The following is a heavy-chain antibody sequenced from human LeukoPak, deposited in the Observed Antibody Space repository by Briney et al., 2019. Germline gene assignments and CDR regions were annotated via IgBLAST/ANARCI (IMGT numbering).Heavy chain of an antibody. D-gene: IGHD6-19*01. J-gene: IGHJ6*02. CDR1: GFTFSSYE. CDR2: ISSSGSTI. Sequence: GGSLRLSCAASGFTFSSYEMNWVRQAPGKGLEWVSYISSSGSTIYYADSVKGRFTISRDNAKNSLYLQMNSLRAEDTAVYYCARLRGWTYGMDVWGQGTTVIVSS. V-gene: IGHV3-48*03. CDR3: ARLRGWTYGMDV.